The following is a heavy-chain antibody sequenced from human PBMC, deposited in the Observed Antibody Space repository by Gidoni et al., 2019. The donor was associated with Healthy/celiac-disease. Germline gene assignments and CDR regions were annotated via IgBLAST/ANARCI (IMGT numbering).Heavy chain of an antibody. V-gene: IGHV3-15*01. J-gene: IGHJ5*02. Sequence: EVQLVESGGGLVKPEGSLRLSCAASGFTFSNAWMSWVLQAPGKGLEWVGRIKSKTDGGTTDYAAPVKGRFTISRDDSKNTLYLQMNSLKTEDTAVYYCTTDPVQWLLLADNWFDPWGQGTLVTVSS. CDR1: GFTFSNAW. CDR2: IKSKTDGGTT. D-gene: IGHD3-22*01. CDR3: TTDPVQWLLLADNWFDP.